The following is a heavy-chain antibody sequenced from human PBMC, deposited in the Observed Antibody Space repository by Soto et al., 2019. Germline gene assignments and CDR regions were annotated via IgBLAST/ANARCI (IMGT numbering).Heavy chain of an antibody. V-gene: IGHV1-46*01. CDR1: GYTFTGYY. Sequence: GASVKVSCKASGYTFTGYYMHWVRQAPGQGLEWMGIINPSGGSTSYAQKFQGRVTMTRDTSTSTVYMELSSLRSEDTAVYYCARVWTIGGGRNGMDVWGQGTTVTVSS. CDR3: ARVWTIGGGRNGMDV. J-gene: IGHJ6*02. CDR2: INPSGGST. D-gene: IGHD1-26*01.